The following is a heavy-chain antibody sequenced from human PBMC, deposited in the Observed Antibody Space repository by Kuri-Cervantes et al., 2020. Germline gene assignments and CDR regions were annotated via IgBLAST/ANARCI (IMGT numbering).Heavy chain of an antibody. CDR3: ARGSFCSGGSCLFSYYYYYYMDV. CDR2: INYSGIT. Sequence: GSLRLSCIVSSFSIRTDFYWGWIRQPPGKGLEWIGHINYSGITNYNPSLKSRVTISVDTSKNQFSLELSSVTAADTAVYYCARGSFCSGGSCLFSYYYYYYMDVWGKGTTVTVSS. D-gene: IGHD2-15*01. J-gene: IGHJ6*03. CDR1: SFSIRTDFY. V-gene: IGHV4-38-2*02.